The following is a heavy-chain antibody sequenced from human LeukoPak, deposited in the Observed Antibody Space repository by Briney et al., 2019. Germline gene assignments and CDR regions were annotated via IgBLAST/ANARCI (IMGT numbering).Heavy chain of an antibody. J-gene: IGHJ4*02. CDR2: MSPNSGNT. V-gene: IGHV1-8*01. CDR1: GYTFTSYD. Sequence: ASVKVSCKASGYTFTSYDINWVRQATGQGLEWMGWMSPNSGNTGYAQKFQGRVTMTRNTSISTAYMELSSLRSEDTAVYYCARRQSGKTIFGVVIYYFDYWGQGTLVTVSS. D-gene: IGHD3-3*01. CDR3: ARRQSGKTIFGVVIYYFDY.